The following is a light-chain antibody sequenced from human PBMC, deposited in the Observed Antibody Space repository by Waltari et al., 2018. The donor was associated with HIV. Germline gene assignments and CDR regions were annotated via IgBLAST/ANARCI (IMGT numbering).Light chain of an antibody. CDR1: SSDVGGYNY. V-gene: IGLV2-8*01. CDR3: SSYAGSNNWV. J-gene: IGLJ3*02. Sequence: QSALTQPPSASGSPGQSVTISCTGTSSDVGGYNYVSWYQQYQGKAPKVMIFEVSNRPSGVPDRFSGSRSGNTASLTVSGLQAEDEADYYCSSYAGSNNWVFGGGTKLTVL. CDR2: EVS.